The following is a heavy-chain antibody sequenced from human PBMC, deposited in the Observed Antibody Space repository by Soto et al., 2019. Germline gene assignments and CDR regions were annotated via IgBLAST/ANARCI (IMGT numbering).Heavy chain of an antibody. V-gene: IGHV4-30-2*01. J-gene: IGHJ5*02. CDR3: ACSKYDELAGSVWFDP. Sequence: SETLSLTCAVSGGSITSGGYSWGWIRQPAGQGLEWIGYMNNSGTKYYNPSPNGRITISPDHSKNQITLRLNSVTAADTAVYFCACSKYDELAGSVWFDPWGQGTLVTVSS. CDR2: MNNSGTK. CDR1: GGSITSGGYS. D-gene: IGHD3-16*01.